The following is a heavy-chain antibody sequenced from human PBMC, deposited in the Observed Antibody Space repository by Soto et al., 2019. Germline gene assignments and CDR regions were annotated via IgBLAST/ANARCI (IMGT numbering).Heavy chain of an antibody. CDR3: ARKGVAFDY. D-gene: IGHD3-3*01. V-gene: IGHV3-48*02. CDR1: GFTFSSYS. J-gene: IGHJ4*02. CDR2: ISTTSSSI. Sequence: PGGSMRLSCAASGFTFSSYSMNWVRQAPGKGLERISYISTTSSSIYYADSVKGRFTISRDNAKNSLFLQMNSLRDEDTAVYYCARKGVAFDYWGQGGLVTVSS.